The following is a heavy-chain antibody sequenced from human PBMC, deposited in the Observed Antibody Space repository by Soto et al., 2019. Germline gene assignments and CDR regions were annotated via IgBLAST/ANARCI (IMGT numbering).Heavy chain of an antibody. CDR1: GDSIRSYY. CDR3: ARVDTTFDY. Sequence: SETLSLTCTVSGDSIRSYYWTWIRQPPGRGLEWIGHVYYGGSTNYNPSLKSRVTISVDTSKNQFSLKLSSVTAADTAVYYCARVDTTFDYWGQGTLVTVSS. D-gene: IGHD1-1*01. J-gene: IGHJ4*02. V-gene: IGHV4-59*01. CDR2: VYYGGST.